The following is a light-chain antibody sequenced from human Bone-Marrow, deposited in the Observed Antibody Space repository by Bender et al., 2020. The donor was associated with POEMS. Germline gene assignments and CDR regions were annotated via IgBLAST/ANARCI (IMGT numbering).Light chain of an antibody. CDR3: SSWDDSLNGWV. CDR1: SSNFGNNA. Sequence: QSVLTQPPSASGTPGQRVTISCSGTSSNFGNNAANWYQHVPGTAAKLLIHSNNQRPSGVPAPFSASTSGTSASLAISGLHSDDEADYSCSSWDDSLNGWVFGGGTKLTVL. V-gene: IGLV1-44*01. J-gene: IGLJ3*02. CDR2: SNN.